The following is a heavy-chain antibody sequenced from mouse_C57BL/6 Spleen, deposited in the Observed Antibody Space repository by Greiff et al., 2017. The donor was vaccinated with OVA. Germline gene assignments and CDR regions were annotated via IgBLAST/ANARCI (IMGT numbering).Heavy chain of an antibody. CDR3: ARRGRNYYAMDY. J-gene: IGHJ4*01. CDR2: IDPSDSYT. V-gene: IGHV1-50*01. Sequence: QVQPQQPGAELVKPGASVKLSCKASGYTFTSYWMQWVKQRPGQGLEWIGEIDPSDSYTNYNQKFKGKATLTVDTSSSTAYMQLSSLTSEDSAVYYCARRGRNYYAMDYWGQGTSVTVSS. CDR1: GYTFTSYW.